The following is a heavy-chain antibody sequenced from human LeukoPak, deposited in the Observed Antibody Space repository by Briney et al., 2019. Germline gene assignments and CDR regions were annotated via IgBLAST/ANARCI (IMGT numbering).Heavy chain of an antibody. D-gene: IGHD1-7*01. CDR1: GFTFSSYA. V-gene: IGHV3-21*01. CDR3: ARDGAGTTRPDAFDI. Sequence: GGSLRLSCAASGFTFSSYAMSWVRQAPGKGLGRVSSISSSSSYIYYADSVKGRFTISRDNAKNSLYLQMNSLRAEDTAVYYCARDGAGTTRPDAFDIWGQGTMVTVSS. CDR2: ISSSSSYI. J-gene: IGHJ3*02.